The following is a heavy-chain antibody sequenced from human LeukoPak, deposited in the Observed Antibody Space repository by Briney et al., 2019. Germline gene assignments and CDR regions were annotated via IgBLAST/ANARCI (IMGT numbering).Heavy chain of an antibody. Sequence: GGSLRLSCAASGFTFSTYAMHWVRQAPGKGLGWVAVISYDGSSKYYADSVKGRFTISRDNSKNTLYLQMNSLRAEDTAAYYCARARSSYGYGDAFDIWGQGTMVTVSS. CDR2: ISYDGSSK. J-gene: IGHJ3*02. CDR1: GFTFSTYA. CDR3: ARARSSYGYGDAFDI. V-gene: IGHV3-30*04. D-gene: IGHD5-18*01.